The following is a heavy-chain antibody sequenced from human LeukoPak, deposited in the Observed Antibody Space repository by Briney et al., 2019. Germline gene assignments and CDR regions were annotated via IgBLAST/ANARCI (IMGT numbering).Heavy chain of an antibody. D-gene: IGHD3-16*01. CDR2: ISYDGNNK. V-gene: IGHV3-30*03. CDR3: AGGGGYFDY. CDR1: RFTFTPQG. J-gene: IGHJ4*02. Sequence: GRSLRLSCVDSRFTFTPQGIHWVRQAPGKGLEWVTVISYDGNNKYYADSVKGRFTISRDNSKNTLYLQMNSLKAEDTAIYYCAGGGGYFDYWGPGTLVTVSS.